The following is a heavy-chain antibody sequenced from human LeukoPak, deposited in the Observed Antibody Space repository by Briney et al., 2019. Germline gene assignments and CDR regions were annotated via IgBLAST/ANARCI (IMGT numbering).Heavy chain of an antibody. V-gene: IGHV3-23*01. J-gene: IGHJ6*02. CDR1: GFTFSSYA. CDR3: AKILDDYYYFGMDV. D-gene: IGHD1-26*01. CDR2: ISGSGGTT. Sequence: PGGSLRLSCAASGFTFSSYAMSWVRQAPGKGLGWVSAISGSGGTTYYADSVKGRLIISRDNSKNTLFLQMNSLRAEDTAVYYCAKILDDYYYFGMDVWGQGTTVAVSS.